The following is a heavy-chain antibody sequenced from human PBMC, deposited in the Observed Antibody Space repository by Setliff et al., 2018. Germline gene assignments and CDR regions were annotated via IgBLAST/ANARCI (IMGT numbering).Heavy chain of an antibody. V-gene: IGHV4-34*01. CDR1: GGSISSHY. Sequence: PSETLSLTCTVSGGSISSHYWSWIRQPPGKGLEWIGEINHSGSTNYNPSLKSRVTISIDTSKNQFSLKLSSVTAADTAVYYCARAHTWSLPNDNSGYPGWFDPWGQGTLVTVSS. CDR2: INHSGST. CDR3: ARAHTWSLPNDNSGYPGWFDP. J-gene: IGHJ5*02. D-gene: IGHD3-22*01.